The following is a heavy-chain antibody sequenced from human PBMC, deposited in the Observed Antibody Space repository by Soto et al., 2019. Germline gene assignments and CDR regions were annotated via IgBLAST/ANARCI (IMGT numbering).Heavy chain of an antibody. CDR1: GGTFSSYA. CDR3: ARGYYDILTGFQGGHYYYGMDV. CDR2: IIPIFGTA. D-gene: IGHD3-9*01. Sequence: SVKVSCKASGGTFSSYAISWVRQAPGQGLEWMGGIIPIFGTANYAQKFQGRVTITADESTSTAYMELSSLRSEDTAVYYCARGYYDILTGFQGGHYYYGMDVWGQGTTVTVSS. V-gene: IGHV1-69*13. J-gene: IGHJ6*02.